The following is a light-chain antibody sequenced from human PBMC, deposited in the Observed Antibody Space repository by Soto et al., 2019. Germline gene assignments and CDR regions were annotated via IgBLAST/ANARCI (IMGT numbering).Light chain of an antibody. J-gene: IGKJ2*01. CDR1: QSVSSSY. CDR2: GAS. V-gene: IGKV3-20*01. CDR3: QRYGGSPLYT. Sequence: EIVLTQSPGTLSLSPGERATLSCRASQSVSSSYLGWYQQKPGQAPRLLIYGASSRATGIPDRFSGSGSGTDFTLTISRLEPEHFAVYYCQRYGGSPLYTFGQGTKLEIK.